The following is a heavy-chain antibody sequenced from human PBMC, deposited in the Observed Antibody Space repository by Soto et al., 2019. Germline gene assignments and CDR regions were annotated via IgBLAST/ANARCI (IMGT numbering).Heavy chain of an antibody. CDR3: ARDLTVVRGLISYYYYFGMDV. J-gene: IGHJ6*02. CDR2: MYYDGSNE. D-gene: IGHD3-10*01. CDR1: GFTFSSYG. Sequence: PGGSLRLSCAASGFTFSSYGMHWVRQAPGKGLEWVAVMYYDGSNEYYADSVKGRFTISRDNSKNTLYLQMNSLRAEDTAVYYCARDLTVVRGLISYYYYFGMDVWGQGTTVTVSS. V-gene: IGHV3-33*01.